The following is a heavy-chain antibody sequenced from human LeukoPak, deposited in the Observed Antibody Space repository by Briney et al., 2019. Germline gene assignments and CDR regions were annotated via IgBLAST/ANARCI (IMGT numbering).Heavy chain of an antibody. Sequence: GESLKISCKGSGYSFTSYWIGWVRQMPGKGLEWMGIIYPGDSDTRYSPSFQGQVTISADKSISTACLQWSSLKASDTAMYYCARLGSGYSSGWRGFWFDPWGQGTLVTVSS. V-gene: IGHV5-51*01. CDR2: IYPGDSDT. CDR1: GYSFTSYW. J-gene: IGHJ5*02. D-gene: IGHD6-19*01. CDR3: ARLGSGYSSGWRGFWFDP.